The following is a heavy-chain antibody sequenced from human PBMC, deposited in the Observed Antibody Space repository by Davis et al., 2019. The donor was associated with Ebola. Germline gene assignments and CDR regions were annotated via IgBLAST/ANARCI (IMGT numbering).Heavy chain of an antibody. Sequence: SETLSLTCAVYGGSFNGYYWSWIRQPPGKGLEWIGEINHSGSINYNPSLKSRVTISVDTSKNQFSLKLSSVTAADTAVYYCARGLLEPSDYWGQGTLVTVSS. V-gene: IGHV4-34*01. CDR2: INHSGSI. J-gene: IGHJ4*02. D-gene: IGHD1-1*01. CDR3: ARGLLEPSDY. CDR1: GGSFNGYY.